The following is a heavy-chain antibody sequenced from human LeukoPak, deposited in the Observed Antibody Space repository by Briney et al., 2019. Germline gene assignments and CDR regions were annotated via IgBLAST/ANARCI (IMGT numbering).Heavy chain of an antibody. CDR3: ARGPDERYFDWLLASLFDY. CDR1: GFTFSSYW. V-gene: IGHV3-74*01. J-gene: IGHJ4*02. D-gene: IGHD3-9*01. CDR2: INSDGSST. Sequence: PGGSLRLSCAASGFTFSSYWMHWVRQAPGKGLVWVSRINSDGSSTSYADSVKGRFTISRDNAKNTLYLQMNSLRAEDTAVYYCARGPDERYFDWLLASLFDYWGQGTLVTVSS.